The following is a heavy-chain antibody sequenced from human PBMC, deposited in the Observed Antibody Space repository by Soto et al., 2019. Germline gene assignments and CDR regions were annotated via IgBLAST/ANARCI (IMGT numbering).Heavy chain of an antibody. CDR2: IKSKTDGGTT. J-gene: IGHJ4*02. CDR1: GVTLGDVW. D-gene: IGHD5-18*01. Sequence: GGSLRLSRGVSGVTLGDVWVNWVRQAPGKGPEWVGRIKSKTDGGTTEYAAPVKDRFTISRDDSENTLYLQMNSLKTEDTAVYYCSHGYYQYFESWGQGTLVTVSS. CDR3: SHGYYQYFES. V-gene: IGHV3-15*07.